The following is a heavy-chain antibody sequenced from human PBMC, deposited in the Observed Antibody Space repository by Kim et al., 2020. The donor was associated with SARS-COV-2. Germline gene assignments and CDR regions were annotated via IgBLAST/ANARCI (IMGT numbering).Heavy chain of an antibody. V-gene: IGHV4-39*07. CDR2: IYFGGST. CDR1: GDSISNSASY. J-gene: IGHJ4*02. CDR3: ARGTIVVVGGNGFDS. D-gene: IGHD2-21*01. Sequence: SETLSLTCTVSGDSISNSASYWGWIRQPPGKGLEWIGTIYFGGSTYYNPSVKSRVTISIDTSKNQFSLTLSYLTAADTAVYYCARGTIVVVGGNGFDSWGQGTLVTVSS.